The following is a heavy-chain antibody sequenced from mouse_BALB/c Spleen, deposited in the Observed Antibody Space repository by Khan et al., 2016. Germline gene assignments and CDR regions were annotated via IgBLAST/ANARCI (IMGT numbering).Heavy chain of an antibody. CDR3: ARAWYSMDY. J-gene: IGHJ4*01. V-gene: IGHV1-9*01. CDR2: ILPGNANS. Sequence: QVQLQQSGAELMKPGAPVKISCKATGYTFSNYWIEWVKQRPGHGLEWIGDILPGNANSNYYENPKGKATLTADTSSNTAYMQLSSLTSEDSAVDYCARAWYSMDYGGQGTSVTVSS. CDR1: GYTFSNYW.